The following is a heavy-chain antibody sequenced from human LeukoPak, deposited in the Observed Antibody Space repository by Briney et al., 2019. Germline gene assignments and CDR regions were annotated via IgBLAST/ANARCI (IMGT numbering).Heavy chain of an antibody. V-gene: IGHV7-4-1*02. Sequence: ASVKVSCKASGYTFTSYAMNWVRQATGQGLEWKGWINTNTGNPTYAQGFTGRFVFSLDTSVSTAYLQISSLKAEDTAVYYCARVGWYSSGSGAFDIWGQGTMVTVSS. CDR2: INTNTGNP. CDR3: ARVGWYSSGSGAFDI. J-gene: IGHJ3*02. D-gene: IGHD6-19*01. CDR1: GYTFTSYA.